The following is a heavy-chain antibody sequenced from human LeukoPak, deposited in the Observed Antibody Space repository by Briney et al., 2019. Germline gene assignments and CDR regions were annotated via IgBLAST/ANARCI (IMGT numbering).Heavy chain of an antibody. J-gene: IGHJ4*02. CDR2: IYYSGST. Sequence: SETLSLTCTVSGGSISGYYWSWIRQPPGKGLEWIGYIYYSGSTNYNPSLESRVTISVDTSKNQFSLKLSSVTAADTAVYYCAREGDGDLYYFDYWGQGTLVTVSS. D-gene: IGHD4-17*01. CDR1: GGSISGYY. CDR3: AREGDGDLYYFDY. V-gene: IGHV4-59*12.